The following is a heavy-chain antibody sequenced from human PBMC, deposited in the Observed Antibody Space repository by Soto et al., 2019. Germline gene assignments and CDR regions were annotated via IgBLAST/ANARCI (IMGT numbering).Heavy chain of an antibody. J-gene: IGHJ6*03. CDR3: ARGFRLRKLAEGSTSYYYYYYMDV. Sequence: ASVKVSCKASGYTFPSYDINWVRQATGQGLEWMGWMNPNSGNTGYAQKFQGRVTMTRNTSISTAYMELSSLRSEDTAVYYCARGFRLRKLAEGSTSYYYYYYMDVWGKGTTVTVSS. D-gene: IGHD2-2*01. CDR2: MNPNSGNT. V-gene: IGHV1-8*01. CDR1: GYTFPSYD.